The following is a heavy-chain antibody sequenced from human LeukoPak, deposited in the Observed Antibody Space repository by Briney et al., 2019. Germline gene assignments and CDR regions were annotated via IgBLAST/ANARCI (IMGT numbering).Heavy chain of an antibody. J-gene: IGHJ4*02. CDR1: GFTFSNYG. Sequence: GGSLRLSCAASGFTFSNYGMHWVRQAPGKGLEWVAVISYDGSNKYYADSVKGRFTISRDNSKNTLYLQMNSLRAEDTAVYYCAKDKDGDYVPADYWGQGTLVTVSS. CDR3: AKDKDGDYVPADY. D-gene: IGHD4-17*01. V-gene: IGHV3-30*18. CDR2: ISYDGSNK.